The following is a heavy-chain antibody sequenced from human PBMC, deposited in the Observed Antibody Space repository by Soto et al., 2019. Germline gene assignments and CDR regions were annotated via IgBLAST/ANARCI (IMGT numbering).Heavy chain of an antibody. D-gene: IGHD2-2*01. CDR2: INLNDGGT. J-gene: IGHJ4*02. CDR3: VRDAPSHQSIFDL. Sequence: SVKVSLKTSEYSFVDYYLHWVRQAPEQGLEWMGWINLNDGGTNSPRKFQGRLTMTRDKSITTVYMELSRLRSDDTAVYFCVRDAPSHQSIFDLWGPGTLVTVSS. CDR1: EYSFVDYY. V-gene: IGHV1-2*02.